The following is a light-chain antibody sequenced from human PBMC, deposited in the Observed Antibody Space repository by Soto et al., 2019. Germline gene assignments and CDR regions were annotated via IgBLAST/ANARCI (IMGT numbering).Light chain of an antibody. CDR2: AAS. J-gene: IGKJ1*01. V-gene: IGKV3-20*01. CDR3: QQYGSSPWT. Sequence: EIELAQSPSNLGLSSGGKATHSCRASQSVSSSYLVWHQQKPGQAPRLLIYAASRRATGIPDRLSGSGSGTDFTLTISRLEPEDFAVYYCQQYGSSPWTFGQGTKVDI. CDR1: QSVSSSY.